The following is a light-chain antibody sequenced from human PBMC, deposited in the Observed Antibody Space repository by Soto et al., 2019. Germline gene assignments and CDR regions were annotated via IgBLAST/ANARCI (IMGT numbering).Light chain of an antibody. J-gene: IGKJ1*01. CDR3: QNYNSAPWT. CDR1: QGISNY. V-gene: IGKV1-27*01. Sequence: DIQMTQSPSSLSASVGDRVTITCRASQGISNYLAWYQQQPGKVPKLLIYVASTLQSGGPSPFSGSRSGTDFNLTNSSLQPKAGATSYCQNYNSAPWTFGQGTKVEIK. CDR2: VAS.